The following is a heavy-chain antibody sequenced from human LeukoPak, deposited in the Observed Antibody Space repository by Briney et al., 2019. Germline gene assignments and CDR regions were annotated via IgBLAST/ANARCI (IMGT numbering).Heavy chain of an antibody. J-gene: IGHJ4*02. Sequence: ASVKVSCKASGYTFTSYGISWVRQAPGQGLEWMGWISAYNGNTNYAQKLQGRVTMTTDTSTSTAYMELRSLRSDDTAVYYCARDHSSLFTMIVVVTPFDYWGQGTLVTVSS. CDR3: ARDHSSLFTMIVVVTPFDY. CDR1: GYTFTSYG. CDR2: ISAYNGNT. V-gene: IGHV1-18*01. D-gene: IGHD3-22*01.